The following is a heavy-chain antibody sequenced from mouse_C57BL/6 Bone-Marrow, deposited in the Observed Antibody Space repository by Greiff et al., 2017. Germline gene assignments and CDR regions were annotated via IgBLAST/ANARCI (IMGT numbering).Heavy chain of an antibody. CDR1: GFSLTSYG. CDR2: IWSGGST. CDR3: ARNDAAQAPGYAMDY. D-gene: IGHD3-2*02. V-gene: IGHV2-2*01. J-gene: IGHJ4*01. Sequence: QVQLKESGPGLVQPSQSLSITCTVSGFSLTSYGVHWVRQSPGKGLEWLGVIWSGGSTDYNAAFISRLSISKDNSKSQVFFKMNSLQADDTAIYYCARNDAAQAPGYAMDYWGQGTSVTVSS.